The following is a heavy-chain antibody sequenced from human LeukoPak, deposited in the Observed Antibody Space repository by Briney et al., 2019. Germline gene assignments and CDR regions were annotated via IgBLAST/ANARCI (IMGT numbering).Heavy chain of an antibody. D-gene: IGHD5-24*01. Sequence: ASVKVSCKASGYTFTGYYMHWVRQAPGQGLEWMGWISVHNGNTNYAQKLQGRVTMTTDTSTSTSYMELRSLRSGDTAVYYCARDRSNSDYWGQGTLVTVSS. J-gene: IGHJ4*02. CDR3: ARDRSNSDY. CDR1: GYTFTGYY. CDR2: ISVHNGNT. V-gene: IGHV1-18*04.